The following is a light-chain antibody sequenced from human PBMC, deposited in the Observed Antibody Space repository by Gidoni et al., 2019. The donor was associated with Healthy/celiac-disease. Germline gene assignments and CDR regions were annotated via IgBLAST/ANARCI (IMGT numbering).Light chain of an antibody. CDR2: DAS. CDR1: QSVSSY. V-gene: IGKV3-11*01. Sequence: EIVLTQSPATLSLSPGERATLSCMASQSVSSYLAWYQQKPGQAPRLLIYDASNRATGTPARFSGSGSGTDFTLTISSLEPEDFAVYYCQHRRNWPHTFGQGTKLEIK. CDR3: QHRRNWPHT. J-gene: IGKJ2*01.